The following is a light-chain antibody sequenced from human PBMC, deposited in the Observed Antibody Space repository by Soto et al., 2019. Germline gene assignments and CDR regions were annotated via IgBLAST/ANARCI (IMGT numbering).Light chain of an antibody. CDR2: EVN. CDR1: SSDVGNYNY. CDR3: SSFTTTSTYV. V-gene: IGLV2-14*01. J-gene: IGLJ1*01. Sequence: QSALTQPASVSGSPGQSITISCTGTSSDVGNYNYVSWYQQHPGKAPKLIIYEVNKRPSGVSNRFSGSKSGNTASLTISGLQAEDEADYYCSSFTTTSTYVFGAGTKVTVL.